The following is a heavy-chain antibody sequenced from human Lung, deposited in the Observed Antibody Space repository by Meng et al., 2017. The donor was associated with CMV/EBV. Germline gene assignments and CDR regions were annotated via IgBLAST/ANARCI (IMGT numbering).Heavy chain of an antibody. CDR1: GYTFTAHY. D-gene: IGHD7-27*01. V-gene: IGHV1-2*02. CDR2: IYPHRGDT. CDR3: ARDNNWGPDY. Sequence: SXXVSCKASGYTFTAHYFHWVRQAPGQGLEWMGWIYPHRGDTNHAQQFQGRVTLTRNTSINTGYMELTRLTSDDTAVYYCARDNNWGPDYWGQGTLVTVSS. J-gene: IGHJ4*02.